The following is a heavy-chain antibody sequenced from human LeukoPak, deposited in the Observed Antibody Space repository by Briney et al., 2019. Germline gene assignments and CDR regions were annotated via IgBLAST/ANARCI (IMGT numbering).Heavy chain of an antibody. Sequence: GGSLRLSWAAAGFTFSNYWMHWVRQAPGKGLGWVSRINSDGVNTSYADSVKGRFTISRDNAKNTLNMNMNRLSAEDTAVYYCARALGPYYDTSDHWFDPWGQGTLVTVSS. CDR2: INSDGVNT. V-gene: IGHV3-74*01. CDR3: ARALGPYYDTSDHWFDP. CDR1: GFTFSNYW. D-gene: IGHD3-22*01. J-gene: IGHJ5*02.